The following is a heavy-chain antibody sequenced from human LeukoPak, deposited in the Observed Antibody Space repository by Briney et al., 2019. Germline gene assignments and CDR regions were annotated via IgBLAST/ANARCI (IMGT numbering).Heavy chain of an antibody. D-gene: IGHD3-10*01. CDR1: GRTFSTYA. CDR2: IILILSQS. Sequence: SVKVSCKASGRTFSTYAINWVRQAPGPGLEWMGRIILILSQSNYAQKFQGTVSITADEFTKTAYMELSSLRSEDTAVYYCATGGAYRDAFDIWGQGTLVTVSS. CDR3: ATGGAYRDAFDI. J-gene: IGHJ3*02. V-gene: IGHV1-69*11.